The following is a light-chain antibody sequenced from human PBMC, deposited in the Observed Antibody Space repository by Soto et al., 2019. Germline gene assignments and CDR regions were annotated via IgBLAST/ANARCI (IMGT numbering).Light chain of an antibody. CDR1: RGVSRN. CDR3: QQYNNWPYT. V-gene: IGKV3-15*01. J-gene: IGKJ2*01. Sequence: EIVMTQSPATLAVSPGEKVALPVRPSRGVSRNLAWYQQKSGQAPRLLIYGASSRATDTPARFSGSGSGTEFTLTISSLQSEDFAVYYCQQYNNWPYTFGLGTKLEMK. CDR2: GAS.